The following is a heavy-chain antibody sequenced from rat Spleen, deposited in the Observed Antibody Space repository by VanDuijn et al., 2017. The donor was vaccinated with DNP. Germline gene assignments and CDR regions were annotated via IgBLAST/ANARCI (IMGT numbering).Heavy chain of an antibody. D-gene: IGHD1-12*03. CDR1: GFTFSDIY. Sequence: EVELVESGGGLVQPGRSLKLSCAASGFTFSDIYMGWVRQAPTQGLEWVAVISYDGSSTFYRDSVKGRFTISRDNAKSSLYLQMDSLRSEDTATYYCTTWGWLLDLDAWGQGTSVTVSS. CDR2: ISYDGSST. J-gene: IGHJ4*01. V-gene: IGHV5-20*01. CDR3: TTWGWLLDLDA.